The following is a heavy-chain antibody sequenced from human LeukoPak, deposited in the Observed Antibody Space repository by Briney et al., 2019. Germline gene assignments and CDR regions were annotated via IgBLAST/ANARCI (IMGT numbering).Heavy chain of an antibody. D-gene: IGHD3-10*01. CDR3: AREPRHRPPQTYYYGSGSYYDY. Sequence: SETLSLTCTISGGSISSYFWTWIRQPPGKGLEWIGEINHSGSTNYNPSLKSRVTISVDTSKNQFSLKLSSGTAADTAVYYCAREPRHRPPQTYYYGSGSYYDYWGQGTLVTVSS. CDR2: INHSGST. J-gene: IGHJ4*02. CDR1: GGSISSYF. V-gene: IGHV4-34*01.